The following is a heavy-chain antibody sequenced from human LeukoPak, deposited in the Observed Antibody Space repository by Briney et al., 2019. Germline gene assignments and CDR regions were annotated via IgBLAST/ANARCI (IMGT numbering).Heavy chain of an antibody. CDR2: INTYNGNT. Sequence: ASVKVSCKASGYTFTSYGISWVRQAPGQGLEWMGWINTYNGNTNYVQKLQGRVTMTTDTSTSTAYMELRSLRSDDTAVYYCARVTPDYGGNSGVDYWGQGTLVTVSS. V-gene: IGHV1-18*01. D-gene: IGHD4-23*01. CDR1: GYTFTSYG. CDR3: ARVTPDYGGNSGVDY. J-gene: IGHJ4*02.